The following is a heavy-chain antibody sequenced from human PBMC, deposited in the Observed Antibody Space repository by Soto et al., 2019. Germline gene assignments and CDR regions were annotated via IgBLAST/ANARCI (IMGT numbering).Heavy chain of an antibody. CDR1: GYTFTGYY. CDR3: ARVPTGDHDAFDI. J-gene: IGHJ3*02. CDR2: INPNSGGT. Sequence: ASVKVSCKASGYTFTGYYMHWVRQAPGQGLEWMGWINPNSGGTNYAQKFQGWVTMTRDTSISTAYMELSRLRSDDTAVYYCARVPTGDHDAFDIWGQGTMVTVSS. D-gene: IGHD7-27*01. V-gene: IGHV1-2*04.